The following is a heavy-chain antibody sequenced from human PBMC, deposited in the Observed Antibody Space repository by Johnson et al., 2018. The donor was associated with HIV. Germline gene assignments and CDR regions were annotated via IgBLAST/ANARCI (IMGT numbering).Heavy chain of an antibody. V-gene: IGHV3-30-3*01. Sequence: QVQLVESGGNVVQPGRSLRLSCAASGFTFSDYAMHWVRQAPGKGLEWVAVISYDGSNKYYPDSVKGRFTISRDNSKNTLYLQMNSLRAEDTAIYYCARVRAGRENAFDIWGQGTMVTVSS. D-gene: IGHD1-26*01. CDR3: ARVRAGRENAFDI. CDR2: ISYDGSNK. J-gene: IGHJ3*02. CDR1: GFTFSDYA.